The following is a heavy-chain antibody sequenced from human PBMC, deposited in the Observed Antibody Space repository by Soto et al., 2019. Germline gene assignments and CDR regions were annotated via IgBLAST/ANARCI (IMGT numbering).Heavy chain of an antibody. CDR3: ARGGAYYYKAGFDY. CDR1: GFTFSSYA. V-gene: IGHV3-30-3*01. Sequence: QVPLVESGGGVVQPGRSLRLSCAASGFTFSSYAMHWVRQAPGKGLEWVAVISYDGSNKYYADSVKGRFTISRDNSKNTLYLQMNSLRAEDTAVYYCARGGAYYYKAGFDYWGQGTLVTVSS. J-gene: IGHJ4*02. CDR2: ISYDGSNK. D-gene: IGHD3-10*01.